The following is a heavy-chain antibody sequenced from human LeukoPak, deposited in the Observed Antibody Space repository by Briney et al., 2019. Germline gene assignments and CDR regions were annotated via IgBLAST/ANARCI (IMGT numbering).Heavy chain of an antibody. CDR3: ARDAYIYYDGTHPGAFDI. Sequence: PSETLSLTCTVSGGSISSYYWSWIRQPAGKGLEWIGRIYTSGSTNYNPSLKSRFTMSVDTSKNQFSLKLSSVTAADTAVYYCARDAYIYYDGTHPGAFDIWGQGTMVTVSS. J-gene: IGHJ3*02. CDR1: GGSISSYY. V-gene: IGHV4-4*07. CDR2: IYTSGST. D-gene: IGHD3-16*01.